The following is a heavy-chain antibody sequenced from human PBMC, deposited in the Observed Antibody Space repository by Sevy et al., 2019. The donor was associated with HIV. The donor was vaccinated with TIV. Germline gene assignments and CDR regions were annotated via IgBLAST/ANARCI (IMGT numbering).Heavy chain of an antibody. V-gene: IGHV3-48*02. CDR1: GFTFNTYA. CDR2: ISTRSNII. Sequence: GGSLRLSCAASGFTFNTYAMNWVRQAPRKGLEWVSYISTRSNIIFYGDSVRGRFTISRDNAKNSLTLQMDSLRDEDTAVYYCARGEGSSGQKPPNWFDPWGQGTLVTVSS. J-gene: IGHJ5*02. CDR3: ARGEGSSGQKPPNWFDP. D-gene: IGHD6-25*01.